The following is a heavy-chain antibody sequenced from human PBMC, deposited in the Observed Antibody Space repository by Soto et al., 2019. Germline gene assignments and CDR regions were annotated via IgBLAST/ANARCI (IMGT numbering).Heavy chain of an antibody. CDR3: ARVVDYDTLTGYYRGAGWFDP. CDR1: GYTFTSYG. J-gene: IGHJ5*01. Sequence: GASVKVSCKASGYTFTSYGISWVRQAPGQGLEWMGWIRPYNGNTNYAQKLQGRVTMTTDTSTSTAYMELRSLRSDDTAVYYCARVVDYDTLTGYYRGAGWFDPWGQGTLVTV. CDR2: IRPYNGNT. V-gene: IGHV1-18*01. D-gene: IGHD3-9*01.